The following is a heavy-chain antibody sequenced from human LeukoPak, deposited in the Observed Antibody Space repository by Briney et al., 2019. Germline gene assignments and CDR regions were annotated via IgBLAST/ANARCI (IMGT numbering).Heavy chain of an antibody. D-gene: IGHD1-1*01. CDR2: IYYSGST. CDR3: ARGGATVQSYYFDY. J-gene: IGHJ4*02. CDR1: GGSISSYY. Sequence: SETLSLTCTVSGGSISSYYWSWIRQPPGKGLEWIGYIYYSGSTNYNPSLKSRVTISVDTSKNQFSLKLSSVTAADTAVYYCARGGATVQSYYFDYWGQGTVVTVSS. V-gene: IGHV4-59*01.